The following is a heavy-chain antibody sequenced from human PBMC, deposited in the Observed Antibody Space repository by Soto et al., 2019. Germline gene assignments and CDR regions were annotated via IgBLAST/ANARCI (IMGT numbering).Heavy chain of an antibody. CDR2: ISDDGSNK. D-gene: IGHD6-19*01. CDR1: GFTFSSFA. J-gene: IGHJ4*02. Sequence: GGSLRLSCAASGFTFSSFAMHWVRQAPGKGLEWVALISDDGSNKYYADSVKGRFTISRDSSKNTLYLQMNSLRGEDTAVYSCARVEQWLYIAKYWGQGTLVTVSS. V-gene: IGHV3-30*04. CDR3: ARVEQWLYIAKY.